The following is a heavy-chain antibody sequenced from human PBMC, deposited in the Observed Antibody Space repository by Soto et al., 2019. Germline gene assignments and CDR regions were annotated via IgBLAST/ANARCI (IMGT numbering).Heavy chain of an antibody. CDR1: GYSFTNND. CDR2: MNPGSGDT. J-gene: IGHJ5*02. CDR3: ARMATFGSLNWSDP. D-gene: IGHD3-16*01. Sequence: RASVKVSCKASGYSFTNNDVTWVRQATGQGLEWMGWMNPGSGDTGYAQKFQGRVTMTRDISIATAYMELSSLRSDDTAIYYCARMATFGSLNWSDPWGQGTLVTVSS. V-gene: IGHV1-8*01.